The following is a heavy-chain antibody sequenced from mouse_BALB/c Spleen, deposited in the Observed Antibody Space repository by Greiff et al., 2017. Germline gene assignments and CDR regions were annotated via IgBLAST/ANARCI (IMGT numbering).Heavy chain of an antibody. CDR1: GYSFTSYW. CDR2: INPSTGYT. J-gene: IGHJ3*01. D-gene: IGHD2-14*01. Sequence: QVQLQQSGTVLARPGASVKMSCKASGYSFTSYWMHWVKQRPGQGPEWIGYINPSTGYTEYNQKFKDKATLTADKSSSTAYMQLSSLTSEDSAVYYCARCPNRYDWFAYWGQGTLVTVSA. CDR3: ARCPNRYDWFAY. V-gene: IGHV1-4*01.